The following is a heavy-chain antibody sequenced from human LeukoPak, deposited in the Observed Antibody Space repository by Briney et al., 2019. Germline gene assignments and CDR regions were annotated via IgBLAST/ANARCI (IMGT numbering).Heavy chain of an antibody. D-gene: IGHD2-15*01. CDR2: IYYSGST. CDR3: PRPKGYCSGGSCYQSFDH. J-gene: IGHJ4*02. V-gene: IGHV4-39*01. CDR1: GGSISSSSYY. Sequence: SETLSLTCTVSGGSISSSSYYGGWIRQPPGKGLEGIGSIYYSGSTYYNPSLKSRVTISVDTSKNQFSLRLSSVPAPATAVYYCPRPKGYCSGGSCYQSFDHWGQGTLVTVSS.